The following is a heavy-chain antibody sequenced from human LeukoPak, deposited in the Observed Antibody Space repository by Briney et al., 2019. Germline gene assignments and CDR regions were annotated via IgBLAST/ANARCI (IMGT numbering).Heavy chain of an antibody. D-gene: IGHD1-26*01. Sequence: GGSLRLSCAASGFTFTSYAMSWVRQAPGKGLEWVSAISDSGGSTYYADSVKGRFTISRGNSKNTLYLQMNSLRAEDTAVYYCAKEWRIVGATGLDYWGQGTLVTVSS. CDR1: GFTFTSYA. CDR2: ISDSGGST. V-gene: IGHV3-23*01. CDR3: AKEWRIVGATGLDY. J-gene: IGHJ4*02.